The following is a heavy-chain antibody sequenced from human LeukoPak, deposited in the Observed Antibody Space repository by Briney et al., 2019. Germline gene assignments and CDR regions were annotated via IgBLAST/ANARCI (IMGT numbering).Heavy chain of an antibody. V-gene: IGHV7-4-1*02. D-gene: IGHD3-10*01. J-gene: IGHJ5*02. CDR2: INTNTGNP. Sequence: ASVKVSCKASGYTFTSYAMNWVRQAPGQGLEWMGWINTNTGNPTYAQGLTGRFVFSLDTSVSTAYLQTSSLKAEDTAVYYCARDCCGSGSYYVWFDPWGQGTLVTVSS. CDR1: GYTFTSYA. CDR3: ARDCCGSGSYYVWFDP.